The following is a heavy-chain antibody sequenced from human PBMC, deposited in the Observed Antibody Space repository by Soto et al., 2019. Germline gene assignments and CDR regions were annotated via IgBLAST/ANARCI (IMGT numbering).Heavy chain of an antibody. D-gene: IGHD2-21*02. CDR3: ARAPPLAYCGGDCYSSWYFDL. J-gene: IGHJ2*01. Sequence: QVQLVQSGAEVKKPGASVKVSCKASGYTFTSYDINWVRQATGQGLEWMGWMNPNSGNTGYAQKFQGRVTMTRNTSIXXAXMXXSSLRSEDTAVYYCARAPPLAYCGGDCYSSWYFDLWGRGTLVTVSS. CDR1: GYTFTSYD. V-gene: IGHV1-8*01. CDR2: MNPNSGNT.